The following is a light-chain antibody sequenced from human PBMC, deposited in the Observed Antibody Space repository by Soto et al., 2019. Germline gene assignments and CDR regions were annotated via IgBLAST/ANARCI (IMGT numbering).Light chain of an antibody. V-gene: IGKV3-20*01. CDR2: GAS. CDR1: QSVSSSY. J-gene: IGKJ1*01. Sequence: EIVLTQSPGTLSLSPGERATLSCRASQSVSSSYLAWYQQKPGQAPRLLIYGASSRATGIPDRFSGSGSGTDFTLTISRLEPEDFVVYYCQQYGSSPFGQGTKVDIK. CDR3: QQYGSSP.